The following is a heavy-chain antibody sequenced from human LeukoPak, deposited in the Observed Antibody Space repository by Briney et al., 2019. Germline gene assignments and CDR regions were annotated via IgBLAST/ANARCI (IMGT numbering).Heavy chain of an antibody. D-gene: IGHD3-10*01. J-gene: IGHJ4*02. CDR1: GFTFSNTW. Sequence: PGGSLRLSCAASGFTFSNTWMNWVRQAPGKGLEWVGRIKSKPDGGTTDYAAPVQGRFTISRDDSINTLYLQINTLKTDDTAVYYCATDRADYWGQGTLVTVSS. V-gene: IGHV3-15*01. CDR3: ATDRADY. CDR2: IKSKPDGGTT.